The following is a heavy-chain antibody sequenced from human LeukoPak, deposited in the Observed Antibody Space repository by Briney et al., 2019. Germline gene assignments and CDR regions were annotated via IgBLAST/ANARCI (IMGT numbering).Heavy chain of an antibody. CDR1: GFIFGRDS. J-gene: IGHJ4*02. Sequence: GGSLRLSCAASGFIFGRDSMNWVRQAPGRGLEWISYISRDSDIRYYADSVKGRFTISRDNAKNSLYLQMNSLRAEDTAVYYCARELPTGYFDYWGQGTLVTVSS. V-gene: IGHV3-48*04. CDR3: ARELPTGYFDY. D-gene: IGHD4-11*01. CDR2: ISRDSDIR.